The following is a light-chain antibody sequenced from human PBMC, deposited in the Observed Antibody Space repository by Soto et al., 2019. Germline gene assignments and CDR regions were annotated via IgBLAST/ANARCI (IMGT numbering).Light chain of an antibody. CDR3: HQRQSWPRT. CDR1: QTLSNR. Sequence: EIVMTQSPATLSVSPGERATLSCRASQTLSNRLAWYQHKPGQAPRLLIYVTSNRATGIPARFSGSGSGTDYTLTISSLEPEDSAVYYCHQRQSWPRTFGQGTKVDVK. CDR2: VTS. J-gene: IGKJ1*01. V-gene: IGKV3-11*01.